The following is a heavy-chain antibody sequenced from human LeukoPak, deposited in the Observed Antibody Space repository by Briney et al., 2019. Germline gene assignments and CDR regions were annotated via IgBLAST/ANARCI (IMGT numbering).Heavy chain of an antibody. Sequence: PSETLSLTCAVYGGSLNDYLWSWIRQPPGQGLEWIGEVGHSGTTNYNPSLKSRVTISVDTSKNQFSLKLTSVTAADTAVYYCARELISARAAFDTWGQGQWSPSLQ. V-gene: IGHV4-34*01. J-gene: IGHJ3*02. CDR2: VGHSGTT. CDR1: GGSLNDYL. D-gene: IGHD3-10*01. CDR3: ARELISARAAFDT.